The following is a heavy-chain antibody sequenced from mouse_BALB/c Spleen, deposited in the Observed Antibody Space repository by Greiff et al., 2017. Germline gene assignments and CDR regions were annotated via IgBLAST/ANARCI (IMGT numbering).Heavy chain of an antibody. CDR2: IYPGDGDT. CDR3: TSRTTATGYAMDY. D-gene: IGHD1-2*01. CDR1: GYAFSSYW. V-gene: IGHV1-80*01. Sequence: VQLQQSGAELVRPGSSVKISCKASGYAFSSYWMNWVKQRPGQGLEWIGQIYPGDGDTNYNGKFKGKATLTADKSSSTAYMQLSSLTSEGSAVYYCTSRTTATGYAMDYGGQGTSVTVSS. J-gene: IGHJ4*01.